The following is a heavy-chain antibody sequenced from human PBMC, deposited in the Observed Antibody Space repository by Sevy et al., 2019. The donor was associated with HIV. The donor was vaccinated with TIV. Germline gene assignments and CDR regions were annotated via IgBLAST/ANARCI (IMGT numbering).Heavy chain of an antibody. V-gene: IGHV3-7*03. CDR1: GFTFSTHW. CDR3: AKDVY. Sequence: GGSLRLSCAASGFTFSTHWMSWVRQAAGKGLEWVDNIKEDGSEKYYVDSVKGRFTISRDNAKNSLFLQMNSLRAEDTAVYYCAKDVYWGQGTLVTVSS. J-gene: IGHJ4*02. CDR2: IKEDGSEK.